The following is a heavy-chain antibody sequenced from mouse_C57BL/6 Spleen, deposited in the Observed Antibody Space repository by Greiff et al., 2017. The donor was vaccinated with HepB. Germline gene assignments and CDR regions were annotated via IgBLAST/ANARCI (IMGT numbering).Heavy chain of an antibody. D-gene: IGHD2-3*01. CDR1: GYAFSSSW. CDR2: IYPGDGDT. CDR3: ARFDGYYEDFDY. V-gene: IGHV1-82*01. J-gene: IGHJ2*01. Sequence: QVQLKQSGPELVKPGASVKISCKASGYAFSSSWMNWVKQRPGKGLEWIGRIYPGDGDTNYNGKFKGKATLTADKSSSTAYMQLSSLTSEDSAVYFCARFDGYYEDFDYWGQGTTLTVSS.